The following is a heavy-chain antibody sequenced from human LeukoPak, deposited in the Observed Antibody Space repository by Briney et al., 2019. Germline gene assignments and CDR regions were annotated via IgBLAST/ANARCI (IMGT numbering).Heavy chain of an antibody. CDR3: ARWGDGYNRNYFDY. V-gene: IGHV4-59*01. CDR1: GGSISSYY. J-gene: IGHJ4*02. CDR2: IYYSGST. D-gene: IGHD5-24*01. Sequence: TSETLSLTCAVSGGSISSYYWSWIRQPPGKGLEWIGYIYYSGSTNYNPSLKSRVTISVDTSKNQFSLKLSSVTAADTAVYYCARWGDGYNRNYFDYWGQGTLVTVSS.